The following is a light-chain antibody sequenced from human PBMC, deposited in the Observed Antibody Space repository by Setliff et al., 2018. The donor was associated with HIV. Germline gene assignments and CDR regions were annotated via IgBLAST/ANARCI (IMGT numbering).Light chain of an antibody. V-gene: IGLV2-14*01. Sequence: QSVLTQPASVSGSPGQSTTISCTGSSNDVGGYNYVSWYQQRPGKAPKLMISEVSNRPSGVSNRFSGSKSGNTASLTISGLQAEDEADYYCSIHRSRGYVFGTGTRSPS. CDR2: EVS. J-gene: IGLJ1*01. CDR3: SIHRSRGYV. CDR1: SNDVGGYNY.